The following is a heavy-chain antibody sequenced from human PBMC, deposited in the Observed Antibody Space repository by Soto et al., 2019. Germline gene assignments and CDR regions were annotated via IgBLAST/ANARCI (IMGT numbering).Heavy chain of an antibody. CDR1: GFTFSSYG. V-gene: IGHV3-33*01. CDR3: ARDGPGMDV. J-gene: IGHJ6*02. CDR2: IWYDGSNK. Sequence: GGSLRLSCAASGFTFSSYGMHWVRQAPGKGLEWVAVIWYDGSNKYYADSVKGRFTISRDNSKNTLYLPMNSLRAEDTAVYYCARDGPGMDVWGQGTTVTVSS.